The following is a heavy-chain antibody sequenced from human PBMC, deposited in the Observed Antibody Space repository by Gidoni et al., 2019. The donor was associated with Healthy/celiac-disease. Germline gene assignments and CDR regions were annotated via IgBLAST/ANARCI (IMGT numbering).Heavy chain of an antibody. Sequence: HWVRQAPGKGLEWVAVIWYDGSNKYYADSVKGRFTISRDNSKNTLYLQMNSLRAEDTAVYYCARDMFAIVVANWFDPWGQGTLVTVSS. D-gene: IGHD3-22*01. CDR2: IWYDGSNK. CDR3: ARDMFAIVVANWFDP. V-gene: IGHV3-33*01. J-gene: IGHJ5*02.